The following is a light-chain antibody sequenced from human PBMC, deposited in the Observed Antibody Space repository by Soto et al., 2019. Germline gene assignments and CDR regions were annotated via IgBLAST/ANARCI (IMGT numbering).Light chain of an antibody. CDR2: KAS. Sequence: DSVGAIVTIPCRAIQSISSLLAWYQQKPGKAPKLLIYKASTLKSGVPSRFSGSGSGTEFTLTISSLQPEDFATYYCQQLNSYPLTFGGGTKVDI. CDR1: QSISSL. V-gene: IGKV1-5*03. J-gene: IGKJ4*01. CDR3: QQLNSYPLT.